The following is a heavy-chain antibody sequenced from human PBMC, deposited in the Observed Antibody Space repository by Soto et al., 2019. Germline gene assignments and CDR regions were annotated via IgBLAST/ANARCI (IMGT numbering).Heavy chain of an antibody. CDR3: AKDADRLGELWGYFQN. CDR2: INWNGINK. J-gene: IGHJ1*01. D-gene: IGHD3-16*01. Sequence: GGSLRLSCAVSGFMFEDYAMHWVRQAPGKGLEWVSGINWNGINKGYADSVQGRFTISRDNAKKSLYLQMDYLRPEDTAFYFCAKDADRLGELWGYFQNWGQGTLVTVSS. V-gene: IGHV3-9*01. CDR1: GFMFEDYA.